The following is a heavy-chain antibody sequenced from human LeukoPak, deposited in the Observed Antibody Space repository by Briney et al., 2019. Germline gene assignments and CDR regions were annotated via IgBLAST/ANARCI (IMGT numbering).Heavy chain of an antibody. J-gene: IGHJ4*02. CDR1: GGSISSGGYY. V-gene: IGHV4-61*08. CDR3: ARADYEMATTDY. Sequence: PSETLSLTCTVSGGSISSGGYYWSWIRQHPGKGLEWIGYIYYSGSTNYNPSLKSRVTISVDTSKNQFSLKLSSVTAADTAVYYCARADYEMATTDYWGQGTLVTVSS. CDR2: IYYSGST. D-gene: IGHD5-24*01.